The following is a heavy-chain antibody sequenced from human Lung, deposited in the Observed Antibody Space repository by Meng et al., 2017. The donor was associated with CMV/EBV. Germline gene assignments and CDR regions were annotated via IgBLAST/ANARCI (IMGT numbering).Heavy chain of an antibody. Sequence: GSLRLXCTVSGGSISSSSNYWGWIRQPPGKGLEWIGNIFYSGSTYYSSSLKSRVTISVDTSKSQSPLKLSSVTGANTAVYYCGRILRVYCSSNSCFGWFFDYCGQGXLVTASS. CDR2: IFYSGST. J-gene: IGHJ4*02. CDR1: GGSISSSSNY. D-gene: IGHD2-2*01. CDR3: GRILRVYCSSNSCFGWFFDY. V-gene: IGHV4-39*06.